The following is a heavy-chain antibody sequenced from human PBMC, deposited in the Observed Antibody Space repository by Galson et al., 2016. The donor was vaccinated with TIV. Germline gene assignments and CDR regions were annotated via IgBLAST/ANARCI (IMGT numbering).Heavy chain of an antibody. CDR3: ARDLSTDTTTPFDY. Sequence: SVKVSCKASGYTFTAYYAHWIRQAPGQGLEWMGWINPTSGDTNYQKRFQDRVTMTRDTSITTVYMDLNRLTSDDTAVYYCARDLSTDTTTPFDYWGQGTLVTV. J-gene: IGHJ4*02. CDR1: GYTFTAYY. D-gene: IGHD4-17*01. CDR2: INPTSGDT. V-gene: IGHV1-2*02.